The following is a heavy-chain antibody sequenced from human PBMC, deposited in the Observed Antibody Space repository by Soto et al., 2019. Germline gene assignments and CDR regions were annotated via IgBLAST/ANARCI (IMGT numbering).Heavy chain of an antibody. Sequence: GGSLRLSCAASGFTFSSYAMHWVRQAPGKGLEWVAVISYDGSNKYYADSVKGRFTISRDNSKNKLYLQMNSLRAEDTAVYYCARAPAATFYHFDYWGQGTLVTFSS. V-gene: IGHV3-30-3*01. J-gene: IGHJ4*02. D-gene: IGHD2-15*01. CDR3: ARAPAATFYHFDY. CDR1: GFTFSSYA. CDR2: ISYDGSNK.